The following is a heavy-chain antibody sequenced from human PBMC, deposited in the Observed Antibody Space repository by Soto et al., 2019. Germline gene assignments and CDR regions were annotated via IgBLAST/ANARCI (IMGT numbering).Heavy chain of an antibody. CDR1: GGTFSSYA. Sequence: SVKVSCKASGGTFSSYAISWVRQAPGQGLEWMGGIIPIFGTANYAQKFQGRVTITADESTSTAYMELRSLRSDDTAVYYFARNLGELLNYYYYYYMDVWGKGTTVTVSS. CDR2: IIPIFGTA. V-gene: IGHV1-69*13. D-gene: IGHD3-16*01. CDR3: ARNLGELLNYYYYYYMDV. J-gene: IGHJ6*03.